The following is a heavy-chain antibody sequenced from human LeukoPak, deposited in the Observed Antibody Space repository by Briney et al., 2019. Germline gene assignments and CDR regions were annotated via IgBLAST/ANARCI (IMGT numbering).Heavy chain of an antibody. CDR2: ISSSGSST. V-gene: IGHV3-23*01. D-gene: IGHD6-19*01. Sequence: PGGSLRLSCAASGFRFDDYAMHWVRQAPGKGLEWVSSISSSGSSTYYADSVKGRFTISRDNSKNTLFLQMNSLRAEDTAVYYCATQRSGWHYFDYWGQGTLVTVSS. J-gene: IGHJ4*02. CDR1: GFRFDDYA. CDR3: ATQRSGWHYFDY.